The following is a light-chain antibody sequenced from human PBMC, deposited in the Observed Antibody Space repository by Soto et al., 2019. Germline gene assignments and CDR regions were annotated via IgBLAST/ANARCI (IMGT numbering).Light chain of an antibody. CDR3: QHYNAYARM. Sequence: DIQMTQSPSTLSASIGDRVTITCRTSQSVDSWLAWYQQKPGKAPKLLIYKASSLQTGVPSRFSGSGSGTEFTRTISSLQPDDFATYYCQHYNAYARMFGQGTKVDIK. CDR1: QSVDSW. J-gene: IGKJ1*01. V-gene: IGKV1-5*03. CDR2: KAS.